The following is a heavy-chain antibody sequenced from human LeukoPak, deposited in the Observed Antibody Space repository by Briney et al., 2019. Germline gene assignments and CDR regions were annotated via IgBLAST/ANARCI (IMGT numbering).Heavy chain of an antibody. CDR3: ARMYYHDSSGYYWAPDY. Sequence: GRSLRLSCAASGFTFSSYAMHWVRQAPGKGLEWVAVISYDGSNKYYADSVKGRFTISRDNSKNTLYLQMNSLRAEDTAVYYCARMYYHDSSGYYWAPDYWGQGTLVTVSS. D-gene: IGHD3-22*01. J-gene: IGHJ4*02. V-gene: IGHV3-30*04. CDR1: GFTFSSYA. CDR2: ISYDGSNK.